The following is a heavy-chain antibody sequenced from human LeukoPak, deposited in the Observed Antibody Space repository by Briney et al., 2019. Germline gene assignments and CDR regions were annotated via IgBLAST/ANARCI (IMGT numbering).Heavy chain of an antibody. D-gene: IGHD4/OR15-4a*01. J-gene: IGHJ4*02. CDR3: ARAHYVLKPFDY. V-gene: IGHV3-48*03. CDR2: ISSSGSTI. Sequence: GGSLRLSCAASGFTFSSYEMNWVRQAPGKGLEWVSYISSSGSTIYYADSVKGRFTISRDNAKNSLYLQMNSLRAEDTAVYYCARAHYVLKPFDYWGQGTLVTVSS. CDR1: GFTFSSYE.